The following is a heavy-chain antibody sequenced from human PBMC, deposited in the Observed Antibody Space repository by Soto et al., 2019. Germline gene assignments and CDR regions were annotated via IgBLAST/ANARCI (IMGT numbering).Heavy chain of an antibody. CDR3: ARRSCSSTSCYMKSYYYYYMDV. D-gene: IGHD2-2*02. V-gene: IGHV4-34*01. CDR1: GGSFSGYY. CDR2: INHSGST. Sequence: QVQLQQWGAGLLKPSETLSLTCAVYGGSFSGYYWSWIRQPPGKGLEWIGEINHSGSTNYNPSLKSLVTISGHTSKNQFSLELRSVTAADPAEYYCARRSCSSTSCYMKSYYYYYMDVWGKGTTVTVSS. J-gene: IGHJ6*03.